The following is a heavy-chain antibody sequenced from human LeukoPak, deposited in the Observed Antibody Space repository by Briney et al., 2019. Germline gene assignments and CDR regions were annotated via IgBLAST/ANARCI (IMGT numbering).Heavy chain of an antibody. CDR2: IYYSGST. CDR3: AGIKEGVEMATDGMDV. D-gene: IGHD5-24*01. V-gene: IGHV4-59*01. CDR1: GGSISSYY. J-gene: IGHJ6*02. Sequence: PSETLSLTCTVSGGSISSYYWSWIRQPPGKGLEWIGYIYYSGSTNYNPSLKSRVTISVDTSKNQFSLKLSSVTAADTAVYYCAGIKEGVEMATDGMDVWGQGTTVIVSS.